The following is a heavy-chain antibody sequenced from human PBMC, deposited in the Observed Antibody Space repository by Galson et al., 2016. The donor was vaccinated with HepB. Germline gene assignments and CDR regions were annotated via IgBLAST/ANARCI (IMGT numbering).Heavy chain of an antibody. CDR1: GFTFSSYW. V-gene: IGHV3-74*01. Sequence: SLRLSCAASGFTFSSYWMHWVRQAPGEGPVWVARIKTDGSDTSYADSVKGRFTISRDNAKNTVLLQMKSLRVEDTAVYYCVRAWDYWGQGTLVTVSS. CDR2: IKTDGSDT. J-gene: IGHJ4*02. CDR3: VRAWDY.